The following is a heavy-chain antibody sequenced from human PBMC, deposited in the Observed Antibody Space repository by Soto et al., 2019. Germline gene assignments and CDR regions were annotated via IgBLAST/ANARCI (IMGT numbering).Heavy chain of an antibody. CDR3: ARGGHVVVVTAALDS. J-gene: IGHJ4*02. V-gene: IGHV1-46*01. CDR1: GDTFTDYY. CDR2: VNPSGGHT. Sequence: QVQLMQSGAEVKKPGASVKVSCKASGDTFTDYYIHWVRQAPGQGLEWMGTVNPSGGHTTYAQHSRRRATRTRDTSTSTLYMELTRLTSADTAIYYCARGGHVVVVTAALDSWGQGTLVTVSS. D-gene: IGHD2-21*02.